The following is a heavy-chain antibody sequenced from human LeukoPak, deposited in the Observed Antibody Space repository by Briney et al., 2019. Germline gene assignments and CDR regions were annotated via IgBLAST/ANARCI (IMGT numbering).Heavy chain of an antibody. J-gene: IGHJ4*02. D-gene: IGHD1-14*01. CDR3: ARDLNRVGPTGHNPT. V-gene: IGHV1-2*02. CDR2: INPNSGGT. CDR1: GYTFTGYY. Sequence: ASVKVSCKASGYTFTGYYMHWVRQAPGQGLEWMGWINPNSGGTNYAQKFQGRVTVTRDTSISTAYMELSRLRSDDTAVYYCARDLNRVGPTGHNPTWGQRTLVTVSS.